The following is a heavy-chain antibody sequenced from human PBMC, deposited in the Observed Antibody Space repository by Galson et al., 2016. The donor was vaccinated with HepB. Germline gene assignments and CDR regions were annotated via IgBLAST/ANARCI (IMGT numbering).Heavy chain of an antibody. CDR2: INRSGST. CDR3: ARGGFAKIPAAYRV. J-gene: IGHJ4*02. CDR1: GGSFSGYY. V-gene: IGHV4-34*01. Sequence: LSLTCAVYGGSFSGYYWSWIRQPPGKGLEWIGEINRSGSTKYSTSLMSRVTTSVDTSKNQFSLKLTSVTAADTAVYYCARGGFAKIPAAYRVWGQGTLVTVSS. D-gene: IGHD2-2*01.